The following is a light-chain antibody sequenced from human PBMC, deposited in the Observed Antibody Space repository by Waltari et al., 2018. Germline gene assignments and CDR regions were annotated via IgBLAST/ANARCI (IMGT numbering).Light chain of an antibody. J-gene: IGLJ3*02. CDR2: DVS. V-gene: IGLV2-14*03. CDR3: SSYITTNTLEL. Sequence: QSALTQPASVSGSPGQSITISCPRTSSDVGTYNYVSWYQQHPGNAPKLLIYDVSYRPSGVSYRFSGSKSGNTASLTISGLQAEDEADYYCSSYITTNTLELFGGGTSLTVL. CDR1: SSDVGTYNY.